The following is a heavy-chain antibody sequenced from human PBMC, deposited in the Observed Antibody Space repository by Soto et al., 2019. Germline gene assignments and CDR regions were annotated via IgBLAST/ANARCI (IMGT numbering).Heavy chain of an antibody. CDR3: AKDRAPITMIVVFTYYFDY. CDR1: GGSISSYY. CDR2: LDYSGTT. J-gene: IGHJ4*02. V-gene: IGHV4-59*01. Sequence: SETLSLTCTVSGGSISSYYRNWIRQSPGKGLEWIASLDYSGTTNYNPSLKSRITTSVDPSKKQFSLKMRSVTAEDTAVYYCAKDRAPITMIVVFTYYFDYWGQGTLVTVSS. D-gene: IGHD3-22*01.